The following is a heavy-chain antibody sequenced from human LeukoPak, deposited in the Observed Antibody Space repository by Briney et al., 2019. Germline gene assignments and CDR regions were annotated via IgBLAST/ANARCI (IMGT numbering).Heavy chain of an antibody. D-gene: IGHD4-23*01. J-gene: IGHJ4*02. Sequence: GASVKVSCKASGYSFSNFYIHWVRQAPGQGLEWMGIIDPGAGITTYEQKFQGRVTLTTDTSTSTVYMELRGLTSQDTAVYYCAIATVVTPAFDYWGQGTLVTVSS. CDR1: GYSFSNFY. CDR3: AIATVVTPAFDY. CDR2: IDPGAGIT. V-gene: IGHV1-46*01.